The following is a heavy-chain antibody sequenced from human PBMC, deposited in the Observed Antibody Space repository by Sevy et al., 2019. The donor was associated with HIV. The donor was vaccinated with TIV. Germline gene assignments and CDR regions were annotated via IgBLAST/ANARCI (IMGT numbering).Heavy chain of an antibody. CDR3: ARFIAARSFDYYYYYMDV. Sequence: GGSLILSCAASGFTFSDYYMSWIRQAPGKGLEWVSYISSSSSYTNYADSVKGRFTIFRDNAKNSLYLQMNSLRAEDTAVYYCARFIAARSFDYYYYYMDVWGKGTTVTVSS. D-gene: IGHD6-6*01. V-gene: IGHV3-11*06. CDR2: ISSSSSYT. J-gene: IGHJ6*03. CDR1: GFTFSDYY.